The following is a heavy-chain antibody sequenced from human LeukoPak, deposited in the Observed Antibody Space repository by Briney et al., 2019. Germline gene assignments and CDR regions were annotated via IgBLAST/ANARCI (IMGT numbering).Heavy chain of an antibody. J-gene: IGHJ4*02. CDR3: ARGSERYPAVASD. CDR1: GFTFSSYA. Sequence: GGSLRLSCAASGFTFSSYAMHWVRQAPGKGLEWVAVISYDGSNKYYADSVKGRFTISRDNSKNTLYLQMNSLRAEDTAVYYCARGSERYPAVASDWGQETLVTVSS. CDR2: ISYDGSNK. D-gene: IGHD6-19*01. V-gene: IGHV3-30-3*01.